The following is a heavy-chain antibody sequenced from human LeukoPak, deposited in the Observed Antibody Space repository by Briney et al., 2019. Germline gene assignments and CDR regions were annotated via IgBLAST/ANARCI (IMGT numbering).Heavy chain of an antibody. CDR1: GDSVSRNSAA. D-gene: IGHD5-12*01. CDR2: TYYRSKWYN. V-gene: IGHV6-1*01. J-gene: IGHJ4*02. Sequence: SQTLSLTCAISGDSVSRNSAAWNWIRQSPSRGLGWLGRTYYRSKWYNDYAVSVKSRITINPDTSKNQFSLQLNSVTPEDTAVYYCARTTYSGYDSLPNYFDYWGQGTLVTVSS. CDR3: ARTTYSGYDSLPNYFDY.